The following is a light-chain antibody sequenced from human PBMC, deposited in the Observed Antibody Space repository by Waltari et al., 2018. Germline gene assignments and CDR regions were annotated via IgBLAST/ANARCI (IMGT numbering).Light chain of an antibody. CDR2: EVS. CDR3: CSYSSSSTRYV. Sequence: QSALTQPASVSASPGQSITIPRTGSSSDVGGYHRISGYQLHPGKAPKLRIYEVSNRPSGVSNRFSGSKSGNTASLTISGLQAEDEADYYCCSYSSSSTRYVCGTGTGVTV. CDR1: SSDVGGYHR. V-gene: IGLV2-14*01. J-gene: IGLJ1*01.